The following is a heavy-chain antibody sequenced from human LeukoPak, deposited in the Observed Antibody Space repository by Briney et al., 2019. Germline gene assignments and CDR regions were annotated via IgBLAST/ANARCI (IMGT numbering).Heavy chain of an antibody. CDR3: ARTVDTGNYYYYMDV. CDR2: INPNSGGT. CDR1: GYTFTVYY. Sequence: GDSRKVARKPSGYTFTVYYIEWERQADGHGLGWMGWINPNSGGTNYAQKFQGRVTMTRDTSISTAYMELSRLRSDDTAVYYCARTVDTGNYYYYMDVWGKGTTVTVSS. D-gene: IGHD5-18*01. V-gene: IGHV1-2*02. J-gene: IGHJ6*03.